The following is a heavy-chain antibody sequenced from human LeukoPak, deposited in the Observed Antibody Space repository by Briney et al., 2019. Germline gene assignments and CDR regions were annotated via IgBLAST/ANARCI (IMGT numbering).Heavy chain of an antibody. CDR3: ARGRVGYSSSWYPLRDFDY. V-gene: IGHV3-21*01. J-gene: IGHJ4*02. D-gene: IGHD6-13*01. CDR2: ISSSSSYI. CDR1: GFTFSSYS. Sequence: PGGPLRPSCAASGFTFSSYSMNWVRPARGKGLEWVSSISSSSSYIYYADSVKGRVTISRDNAKNSLYLQMNSLRAEDTAVYYCARGRVGYSSSWYPLRDFDYWGQGTLVTVSS.